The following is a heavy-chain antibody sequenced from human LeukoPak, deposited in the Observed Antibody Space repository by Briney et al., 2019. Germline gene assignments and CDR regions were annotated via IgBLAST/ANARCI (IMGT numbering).Heavy chain of an antibody. Sequence: ASVKVSCKASGGTFSSYAISWVRQAPGQGLEWMGLVDPEDGETIYAEKFQGRVTITADTSTDTAYMELSSLRSEDTAVYYCATEFAVVVAATFDYWGQGTLVTVSS. CDR2: VDPEDGET. V-gene: IGHV1-69-2*01. CDR1: GGTFSSYA. CDR3: ATEFAVVVAATFDY. D-gene: IGHD2-15*01. J-gene: IGHJ4*02.